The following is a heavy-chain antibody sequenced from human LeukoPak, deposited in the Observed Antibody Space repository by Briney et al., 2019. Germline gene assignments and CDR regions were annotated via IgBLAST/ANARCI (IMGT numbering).Heavy chain of an antibody. D-gene: IGHD1-1*01. CDR3: ARENELVDFDH. CDR2: LNPNSGGT. Sequence: ASVTVSCKASGYTFTGYFLVWVRQAPGQGLEWMGRLNPNSGGTNYAQNFQGRVTMTRDTSISTAYMELSRLRSDDTAVYYCARENELVDFDHWGQGTLVTVSS. J-gene: IGHJ4*02. CDR1: GYTFTGYF. V-gene: IGHV1-2*06.